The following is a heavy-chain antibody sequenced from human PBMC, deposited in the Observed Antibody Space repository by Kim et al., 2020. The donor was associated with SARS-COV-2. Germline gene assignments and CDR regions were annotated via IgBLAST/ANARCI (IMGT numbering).Heavy chain of an antibody. J-gene: IGHJ4*02. V-gene: IGHV3-23*01. Sequence: GGSLRLSCVASGFTFSHYAMGWVRQTPGKGLEWVSTIGMSGADTYYPDSVKGRFTISRDNFKNMLYLQMRSLRAEDTAIYYCAKYQVVAARGYFDYWGQG. D-gene: IGHD5-12*01. CDR2: IGMSGADT. CDR1: GFTFSHYA. CDR3: AKYQVVAARGYFDY.